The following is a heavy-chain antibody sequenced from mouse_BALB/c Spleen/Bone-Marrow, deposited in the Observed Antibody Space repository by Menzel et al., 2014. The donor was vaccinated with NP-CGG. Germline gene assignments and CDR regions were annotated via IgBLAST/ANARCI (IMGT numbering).Heavy chain of an antibody. CDR3: ARRDGSTYYYAMDY. Sequence: VQLQESGAELVRPGSSVKISCKASGYAFSSYWMNWVKQRPGQGLEWIGQIYPGDGDTNYNGKFEGKATLTADKSTSTAYMQLSSLTSEDSAVYFCARRDGSTYYYAMDYWGQGTSVTVSS. J-gene: IGHJ4*01. CDR2: IYPGDGDT. V-gene: IGHV1-80*01. CDR1: GYAFSSYW. D-gene: IGHD1-1*01.